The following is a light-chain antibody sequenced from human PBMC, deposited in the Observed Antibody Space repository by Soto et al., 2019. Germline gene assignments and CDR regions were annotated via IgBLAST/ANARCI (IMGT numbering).Light chain of an antibody. Sequence: QSVLTQPPSVSAAPGQTVTISCSGGSSDIGRNYVAWYQHLPGTAPKLLIYENYNRPSGIPDRFSGSKSGTSATLGITGLQPGDEADYYCATWDTSLSAEVFGGGTKLTVL. V-gene: IGLV1-51*02. J-gene: IGLJ3*02. CDR2: ENY. CDR3: ATWDTSLSAEV. CDR1: SSDIGRNY.